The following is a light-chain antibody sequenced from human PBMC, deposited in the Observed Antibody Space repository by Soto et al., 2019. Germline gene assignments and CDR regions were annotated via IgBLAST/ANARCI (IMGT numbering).Light chain of an antibody. V-gene: IGKV3-20*01. Sequence: EIVLTQSPGTLSLSPGERATLSCRASQSVSSSYSAWYQQKPGQAPRLLIYGASSRATGIPGRFSGSGSGTDFTLTISRLEPEDFAVYYCQQYGSSPLTFGGGTKVDIK. CDR1: QSVSSSY. CDR2: GAS. J-gene: IGKJ4*01. CDR3: QQYGSSPLT.